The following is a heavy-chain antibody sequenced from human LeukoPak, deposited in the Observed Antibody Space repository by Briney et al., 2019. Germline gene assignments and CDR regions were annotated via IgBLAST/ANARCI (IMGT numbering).Heavy chain of an antibody. CDR3: ARRVRYSSGWYRGYFDY. CDR1: GGSISSSSYY. V-gene: IGHV4-39*07. D-gene: IGHD6-19*01. J-gene: IGHJ4*02. CDR2: IYYSGST. Sequence: SETLSLTCTVSGGSISSSSYYWGWIRQPPGKGLEWIGSIYYSGSTYYNPSLKSRVTISVDTSKNQFSLKLSSVTAADTAVYYCARRVRYSSGWYRGYFDYWGQGTLVTVSS.